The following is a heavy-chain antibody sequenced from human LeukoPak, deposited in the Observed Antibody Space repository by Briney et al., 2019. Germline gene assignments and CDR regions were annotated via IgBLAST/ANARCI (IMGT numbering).Heavy chain of an antibody. CDR2: ISAYNGNT. D-gene: IGHD6-19*01. J-gene: IGHJ3*02. V-gene: IGHV1-18*01. CDR3: ASLYSSGWYGAFDI. CDR1: GYTFTSYG. Sequence: ASVKVSCKASGYTFTSYGISWVRQAPGQGLEWMGWISAYNGNTNYAQKLQGRVTMTTDTSTSTAHMELRSLRSDDTAVYYCASLYSSGWYGAFDIWGQGTMVTVSS.